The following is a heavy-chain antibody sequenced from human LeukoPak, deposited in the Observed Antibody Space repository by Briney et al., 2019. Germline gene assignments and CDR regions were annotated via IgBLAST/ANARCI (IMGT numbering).Heavy chain of an antibody. CDR3: ARLLAISAPFDP. Sequence: SETLSLTCTVSGGSISSSNYYWGWIRQPPGKGLEWIGTIYYSGSTYYNPSLKSRVAISVDTSKNQFSLKLSSVTAADTAVYYCARLLAISAPFDPWGRGTLVTVSS. V-gene: IGHV4-39*01. CDR2: IYYSGST. J-gene: IGHJ5*02. CDR1: GGSISSSNYY. D-gene: IGHD3-3*02.